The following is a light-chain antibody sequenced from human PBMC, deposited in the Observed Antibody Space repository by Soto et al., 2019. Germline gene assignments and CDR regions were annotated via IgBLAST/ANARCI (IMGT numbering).Light chain of an antibody. V-gene: IGKV1-5*01. CDR2: DAS. J-gene: IGKJ1*01. Sequence: DIQMTQAPSTLSASIGDRVIITCRASQSISHWLAWYQQKPGKAPKLLISDASILESGVPSRFSGSTSGTEFTLTISILQPDDFATYYCQQYHTYRTFGQGTKV. CDR1: QSISHW. CDR3: QQYHTYRT.